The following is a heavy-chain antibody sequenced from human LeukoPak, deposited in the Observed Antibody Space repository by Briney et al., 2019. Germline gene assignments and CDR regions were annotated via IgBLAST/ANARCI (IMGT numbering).Heavy chain of an antibody. CDR3: ARGHWWGNNWNDRSYYFDY. Sequence: GASVKVPCKASGYTFTSYDISWVRHATGQGLEWMGWMNPNNGDTGYVQQFQGRVTMTRNTSISTAYMELSSLRSEDTAVYYCARGHWWGNNWNDRSYYFDYWGQGTLVTVSS. CDR1: GYTFTSYD. V-gene: IGHV1-8*01. J-gene: IGHJ4*02. CDR2: MNPNNGDT. D-gene: IGHD1-20*01.